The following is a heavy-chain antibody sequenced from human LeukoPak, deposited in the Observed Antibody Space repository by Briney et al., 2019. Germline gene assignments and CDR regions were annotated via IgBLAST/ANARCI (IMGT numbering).Heavy chain of an antibody. J-gene: IGHJ4*02. Sequence: GGSLRLSCAASGFSFSTYSMNWVRQAPGKGLEWVAFISYDASTKYYADSVKGRFTISRDNSKNTLYLQMNSLRVEDTAVYYCARGDDILTGHFDYWGQGTLVTVSS. CDR1: GFSFSTYS. D-gene: IGHD3-9*01. CDR2: ISYDASTK. V-gene: IGHV3-30*03. CDR3: ARGDDILTGHFDY.